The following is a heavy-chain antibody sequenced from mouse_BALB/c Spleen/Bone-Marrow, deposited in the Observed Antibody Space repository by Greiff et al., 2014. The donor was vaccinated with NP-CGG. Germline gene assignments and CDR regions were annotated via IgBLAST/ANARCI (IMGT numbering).Heavy chain of an antibody. D-gene: IGHD2-1*01. CDR1: GYTFTNYW. CDR3: ARGIYYGNYVYAMDY. Sequence: DLVKPGASVKLSCKASGYTFTNYWINWIKQRPGRGLEWIGRIAPGSGSTYYNEMFKGKATLTVDTSSSTAHIQLSSLSSEDSAVYFCARGIYYGNYVYAMDYWGQGTSVTVST. V-gene: IGHV1S41*01. CDR2: IAPGSGST. J-gene: IGHJ4*01.